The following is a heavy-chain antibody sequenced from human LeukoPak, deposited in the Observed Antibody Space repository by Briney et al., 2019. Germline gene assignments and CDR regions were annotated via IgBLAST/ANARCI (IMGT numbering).Heavy chain of an antibody. CDR3: AKDLGYGDYTLPEAFDI. CDR1: GFTFSSYG. J-gene: IGHJ3*02. CDR2: ISYDGSNK. Sequence: PGRSLRLSCAASGFTFSSYGMHWVRQAPGKGLEWVAVISYDGSNKYYADSVKGRFTISRDNSKNTLYLQMNSLRAEDTAVYYCAKDLGYGDYTLPEAFDIWGQGTMVTVSS. V-gene: IGHV3-30*18. D-gene: IGHD4-17*01.